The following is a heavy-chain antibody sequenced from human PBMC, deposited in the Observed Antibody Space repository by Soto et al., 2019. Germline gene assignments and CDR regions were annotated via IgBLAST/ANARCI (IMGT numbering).Heavy chain of an antibody. J-gene: IGHJ6*02. CDR3: ARQQSYYYGMDV. V-gene: IGHV5-10-1*01. CDR1: GYSFTSYW. Sequence: PGESLKISCKGSGYSFTSYWISWVRQMPGKGLEWMGRIDLSDSYTNYSPSFQGHVTISADKSISTAYLHWSSLKASETAMYYCARQQSYYYGMDVWGQGTTVTVSS. CDR2: IDLSDSYT.